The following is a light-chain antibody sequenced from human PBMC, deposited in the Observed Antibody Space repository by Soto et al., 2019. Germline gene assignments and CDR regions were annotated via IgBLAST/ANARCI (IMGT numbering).Light chain of an antibody. V-gene: IGKV3-15*01. CDR1: QSVSSD. J-gene: IGKJ4*01. Sequence: EIVMTPSPATLSVSPGERATLSCRASQSVSSDLAWYHQKPGQAPRLLIYGASTRATGIPARFSGSGSGTEFTLTINSLQSEDFAVYYCQQSYSNPLTFGGGTRVQIK. CDR3: QQSYSNPLT. CDR2: GAS.